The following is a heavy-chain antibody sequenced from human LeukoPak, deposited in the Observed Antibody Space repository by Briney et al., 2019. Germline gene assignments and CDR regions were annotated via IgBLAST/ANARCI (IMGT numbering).Heavy chain of an antibody. CDR2: ISAYNGNT. Sequence: ASVKVSCKASGYTFTSYGISWVRQAPGQGLEWMGWISAYNGNTNYAQKLQGRVTMTTDTSTSTAYMELRSLRSDDTAVYYCARTYYDILTGYHPFGYWDQGTLVTVSS. CDR3: ARTYYDILTGYHPFGY. D-gene: IGHD3-9*01. CDR1: GYTFTSYG. J-gene: IGHJ4*02. V-gene: IGHV1-18*01.